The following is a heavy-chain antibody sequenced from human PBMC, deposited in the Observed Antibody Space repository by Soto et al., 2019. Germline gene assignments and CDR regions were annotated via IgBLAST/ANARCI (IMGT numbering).Heavy chain of an antibody. V-gene: IGHV2-5*01. CDR2: IYWYDDK. J-gene: IGHJ3*02. Sequence: QITLKESGPPLVKPTQTLTLTCTFSGFSLSTSGVGLGWIRQPPGKALEWLALIYWYDDKRYSPSLKSRLTITQDTSKNQVVLTMTNMDPVDTATYYCAHRQTVTTASAFDIWGQGTMVTVSS. CDR3: AHRQTVTTASAFDI. D-gene: IGHD4-17*01. CDR1: GFSLSTSGVG.